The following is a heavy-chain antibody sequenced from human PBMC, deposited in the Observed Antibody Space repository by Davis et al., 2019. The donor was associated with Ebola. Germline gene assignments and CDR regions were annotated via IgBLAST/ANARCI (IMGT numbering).Heavy chain of an antibody. CDR3: ARGGCSGGSCSYYFDY. CDR2: ISAYNGNT. V-gene: IGHV1-18*01. CDR1: GYTFTSYG. D-gene: IGHD2-15*01. J-gene: IGHJ4*02. Sequence: AASVKVSCKASGYTFTSYGISWVRQAPGQGLEWMGWISAYNGNTNYAQKLQGRVTMTTDTSTSTAYMELSSLRSEDTAVYYCARGGCSGGSCSYYFDYWGQGTLVTVSS.